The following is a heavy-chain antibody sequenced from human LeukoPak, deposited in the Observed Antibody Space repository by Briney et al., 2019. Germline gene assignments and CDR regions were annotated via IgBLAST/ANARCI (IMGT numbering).Heavy chain of an antibody. Sequence: SETLSLTCTVSGGSISSYYWSWIRQPPGKGLEWIGYIFYSGSTNYNPSLRSRVTISVDTSKNQFSLKLSSVTAADTAVYHCARAGAFDIWGQGTMVTVSS. V-gene: IGHV4-59*08. CDR1: GGSISSYY. CDR3: ARAGAFDI. J-gene: IGHJ3*02. CDR2: IFYSGST.